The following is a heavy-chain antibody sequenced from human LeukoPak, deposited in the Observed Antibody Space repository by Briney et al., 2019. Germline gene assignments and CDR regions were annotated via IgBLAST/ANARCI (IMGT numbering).Heavy chain of an antibody. D-gene: IGHD3-3*01. Sequence: PGGSLRLSCAASGFNFRNYEMNWIRQAPRRGLEWISAMSRGGITIYYADSVKGRFTISRDDARNSVFLQMTSLRPDDTAIYYCARERSGDPGGEEVFGAAPSDYWGQGTLVTVSS. CDR3: ARERSGDPGGEEVFGAAPSDY. CDR2: MSRGGITI. V-gene: IGHV3-48*03. CDR1: GFNFRNYE. J-gene: IGHJ4*02.